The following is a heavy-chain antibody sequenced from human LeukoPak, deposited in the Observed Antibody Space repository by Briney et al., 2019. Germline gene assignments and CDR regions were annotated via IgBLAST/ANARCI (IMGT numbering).Heavy chain of an antibody. CDR1: GYSISTSYY. Sequence: SETLSLTCTVSGYSISTSYYWGWIRQPPGKGLEWIGSIYHSGNTHYNPSLKSRVTISVDTSKNQFSLKLSSVTAADTAVYYCARDHRATGLFSFDYWGQGTLVTVSS. CDR2: IYHSGNT. V-gene: IGHV4-38-2*02. CDR3: ARDHRATGLFSFDY. J-gene: IGHJ4*02. D-gene: IGHD5-24*01.